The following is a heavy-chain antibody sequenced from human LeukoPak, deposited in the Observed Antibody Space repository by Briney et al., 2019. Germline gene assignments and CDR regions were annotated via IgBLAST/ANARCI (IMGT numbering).Heavy chain of an antibody. CDR3: ARIPATYYYDSSGLNAFDI. CDR2: IYPGDSDT. V-gene: IGHV5-51*01. D-gene: IGHD3-22*01. CDR1: GYSFTSYW. Sequence: GESLKISCKGCGYSFTSYWIGWVRQMPGKGLEWMGIIYPGDSDTRYSPSFQGQVTISADKSISTAYLQWSSLKASDTAMYYCARIPATYYYDSSGLNAFDIRGQGTMVTVSS. J-gene: IGHJ3*02.